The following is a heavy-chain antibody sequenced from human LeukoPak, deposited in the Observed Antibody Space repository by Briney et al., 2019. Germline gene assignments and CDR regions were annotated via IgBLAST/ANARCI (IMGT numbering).Heavy chain of an antibody. J-gene: IGHJ4*02. CDR1: GFTFSTYA. CDR2: ISDSGGYT. D-gene: IGHD2-15*01. V-gene: IGHV3-23*01. Sequence: GGSLRLSCAASGFTFSTYAMNWVRQAPGKGLEWVSGISDSGGYTYYADSVKGRFTISRDNSKNTLYLQMNRLRAEDTAIYYCAKSPLAYCSGASCHLYFDYWGQGTLVTVSS. CDR3: AKSPLAYCSGASCHLYFDY.